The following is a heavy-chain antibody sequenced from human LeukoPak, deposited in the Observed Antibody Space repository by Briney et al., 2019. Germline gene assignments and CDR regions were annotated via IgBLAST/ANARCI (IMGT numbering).Heavy chain of an antibody. J-gene: IGHJ4*02. CDR3: AKGGRQNIY. CDR2: ISGSGGST. CDR1: GFTVINNY. D-gene: IGHD2/OR15-2a*01. Sequence: GGSLRLSCVASGFTVINNYMNWVRQAPGKGLEWVSAISGSGGSTYYADSVKGRFTISRDNSKNTLYLQMNSLRAEDTAVYYCAKGGRQNIYWGQGTLVTVSS. V-gene: IGHV3-23*01.